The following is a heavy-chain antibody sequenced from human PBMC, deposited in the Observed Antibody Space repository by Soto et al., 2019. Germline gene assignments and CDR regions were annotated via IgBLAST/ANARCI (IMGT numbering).Heavy chain of an antibody. D-gene: IGHD2-2*02. CDR2: ISGSGGST. CDR1: GFTFSLYA. Sequence: GGSLRLSCAASGFTFSLYAMGWVRQAPGKGLEWVSAISGSGGSTYYADSVKGRFTISRDNSKNTLYLQMNSLRAEDTAVYYCAKAGGTGCYTCYFDYWGQGTLVTVSS. CDR3: AKAGGTGCYTCYFDY. V-gene: IGHV3-23*01. J-gene: IGHJ4*02.